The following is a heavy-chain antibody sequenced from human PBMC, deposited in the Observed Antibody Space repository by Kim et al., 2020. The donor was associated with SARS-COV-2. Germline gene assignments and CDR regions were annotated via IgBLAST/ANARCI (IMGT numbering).Heavy chain of an antibody. D-gene: IGHD3-3*01. CDR2: TYYRSKWYN. V-gene: IGHV6-1*01. CDR3: ARGVEKITIFGVVIHYYYYYMDV. Sequence: SQTLSLTCAISGDSVSSNSAAWNWIRQSPSRGLEWLGRTYYRSKWYNDYAVSVKSRITINPDTSKNQFSLQLNSVTPEDTAVYYCARGVEKITIFGVVIHYYYYYMDVWGKGTTVTVSS. J-gene: IGHJ6*03. CDR1: GDSVSSNSAA.